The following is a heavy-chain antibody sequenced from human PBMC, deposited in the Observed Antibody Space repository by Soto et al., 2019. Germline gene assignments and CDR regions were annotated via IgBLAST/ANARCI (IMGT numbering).Heavy chain of an antibody. D-gene: IGHD3-3*01. CDR1: GFTLSSYS. V-gene: IGHV3-21*01. J-gene: IGHJ4*02. Sequence: GGSLRLSCAASGFTLSSYSINWVRQAPGKGLEWVSSISSSSSYIYYADSVKGRFTISRDNAKNSLYLQMNSLRAEDTAVYYCARIRGHYDFWSGYYLIDYWGQGTLVTVSS. CDR2: ISSSSSYI. CDR3: ARIRGHYDFWSGYYLIDY.